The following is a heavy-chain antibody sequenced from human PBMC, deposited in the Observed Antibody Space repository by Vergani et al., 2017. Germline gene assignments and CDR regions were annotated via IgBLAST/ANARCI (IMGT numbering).Heavy chain of an antibody. J-gene: IGHJ5*02. D-gene: IGHD6-19*01. CDR1: FDPIRNLY. CDR3: ASDTHSGQRADR. Sequence: QLQLQESGPGLVKSSETLSLTCSVSFDPIRNLYCNWIRQPPGKGLDWIGSIHYSDNTNYNPSLITRVTISVDTSKNQFSLTFTSVTAADRAVYYCASDTHSGQRADRWGQGILVTVTS. CDR2: IHYSDNT. V-gene: IGHV4-59*11.